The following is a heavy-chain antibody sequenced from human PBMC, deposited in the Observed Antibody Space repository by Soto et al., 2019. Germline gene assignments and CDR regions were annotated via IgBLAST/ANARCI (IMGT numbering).Heavy chain of an antibody. CDR1: GGSFSGYY. CDR3: ARRDRTMVRGVSAFDI. CDR2: INHSGST. J-gene: IGHJ3*02. Sequence: SETLSLTCAVYGGSFSGYYGSWIRQPPGKGLEWIGEINHSGSTNYNPSLKSRVTISVDTSKNQFSLKLSSVTAADTAVYYCARRDRTMVRGVSAFDIWGQGTMVTVS. D-gene: IGHD3-10*01. V-gene: IGHV4-34*01.